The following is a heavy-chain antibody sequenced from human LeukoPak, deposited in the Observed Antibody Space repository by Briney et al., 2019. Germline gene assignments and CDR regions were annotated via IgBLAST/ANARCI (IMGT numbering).Heavy chain of an antibody. CDR1: GFTFSSYS. CDR2: ISSSSSII. Sequence: GGSLRLSCAASGFTFSSYSMKWVRQAPGKGLEWVSYISSSSSIIYYADSVKGRFTVSRDNAKNSLYLQMNSLRAEDTAVYYCAGTDSGSYSRWSDYWGQGTLVTVSS. V-gene: IGHV3-48*01. J-gene: IGHJ4*02. D-gene: IGHD1-26*01. CDR3: AGTDSGSYSRWSDY.